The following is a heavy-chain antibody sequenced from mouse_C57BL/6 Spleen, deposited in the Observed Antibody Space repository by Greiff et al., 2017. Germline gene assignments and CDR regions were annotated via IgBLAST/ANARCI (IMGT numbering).Heavy chain of an antibody. J-gene: IGHJ2*01. D-gene: IGHD1-1*01. CDR2: IDPSDSET. V-gene: IGHV1-52*01. CDR1: GYTFTSYW. CDR3: ARAGSSYPDC. Sequence: QVHVKQPGAELVRPGSSVKLSCKASGYTFTSYWMHWVKQRPIQGLEWIGNIDPSDSETHYNQKFKDKATLTVDKSSSTAYMQLSSLTSEDSAVYYCARAGSSYPDCWGQGTTLTVSS.